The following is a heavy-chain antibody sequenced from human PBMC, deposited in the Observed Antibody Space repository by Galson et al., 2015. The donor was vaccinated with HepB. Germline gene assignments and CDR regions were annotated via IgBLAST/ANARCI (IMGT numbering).Heavy chain of an antibody. CDR2: IYSGGST. J-gene: IGHJ4*02. D-gene: IGHD1-26*01. CDR1: VLTDSSNY. Sequence: SLRLCCAASVLTDSSNYMSWVRQAPGKGLEWVSVIYSGGSTYYADSVKGRFTISRHNSKNTLYLQMNSLRAEDTAVYYCAKLVGANRFDYWGQGTLVTVSS. CDR3: AKLVGANRFDY. V-gene: IGHV3-53*04.